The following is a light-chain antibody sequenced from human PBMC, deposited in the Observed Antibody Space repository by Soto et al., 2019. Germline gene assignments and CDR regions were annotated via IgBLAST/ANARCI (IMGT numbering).Light chain of an antibody. Sequence: QSALTQPPSASGSPGQSVTISCTGTSSDVGGYNYVSWYRQHPGKAPTLMSYEVTKRPSGVPDRFSGSKSGSTASLTVSGLQSDDEAEYYCSSYAGSNNWVFGGGTKLTVL. CDR2: EVT. CDR1: SSDVGGYNY. CDR3: SSYAGSNNWV. V-gene: IGLV2-8*01. J-gene: IGLJ3*02.